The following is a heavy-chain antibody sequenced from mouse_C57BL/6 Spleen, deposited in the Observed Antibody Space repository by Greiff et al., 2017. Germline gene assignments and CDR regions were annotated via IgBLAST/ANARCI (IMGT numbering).Heavy chain of an antibody. Sequence: VQLQQSGAELVKPGASVKISCKASGYAFSSYWMNWVKQRPGKGLEWIGQIYPGDGDTNYNGKFKGKATLTADKSSSTAYMQLSSLTSEDSAVYFCARSITGSRGYFDVWGTGTTVTVSS. J-gene: IGHJ1*03. CDR1: GYAFSSYW. CDR2: IYPGDGDT. CDR3: ARSITGSRGYFDV. D-gene: IGHD1-1*01. V-gene: IGHV1-80*01.